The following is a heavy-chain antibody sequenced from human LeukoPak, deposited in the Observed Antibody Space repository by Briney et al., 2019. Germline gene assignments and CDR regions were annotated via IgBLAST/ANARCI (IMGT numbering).Heavy chain of an antibody. CDR2: INSDGSST. D-gene: IGHD3-10*01. CDR3: ARARYWFGELPDY. CDR1: GFTFSSYW. V-gene: IGHV3-74*01. J-gene: IGHJ4*02. Sequence: GGSLRLSCAASGFTFSSYWMHWVRQAPGKGLVWVSRINSDGSSTSYADSVKGRFTISRDNAKNTLYLQMNSLRAEDTAVYYCARARYWFGELPDYWGQGTLVTVSS.